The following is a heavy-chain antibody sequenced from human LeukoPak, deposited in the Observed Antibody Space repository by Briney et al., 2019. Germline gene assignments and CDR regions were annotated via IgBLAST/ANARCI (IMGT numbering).Heavy chain of an antibody. CDR1: GDSVSSSSAA. J-gene: IGHJ4*02. Sequence: SQTLSLTCAISGDSVSSSSAAWNWIRQSPSRGLEWLGRTYYRSKWYNDYTVSVKSRITIDPDTSKNQFSLQLNSVTPEDTAVYYCARNPPRYSSSWSDHFDYWGQGTLVTVSS. D-gene: IGHD6-13*01. V-gene: IGHV6-1*01. CDR3: ARNPPRYSSSWSDHFDY. CDR2: TYYRSKWYN.